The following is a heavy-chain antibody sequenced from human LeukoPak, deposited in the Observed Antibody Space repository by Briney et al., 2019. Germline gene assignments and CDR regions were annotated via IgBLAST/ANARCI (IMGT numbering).Heavy chain of an antibody. J-gene: IGHJ3*02. Sequence: ASVKVSCKASAYTFTSYGISWVRQAPGQGLEWMGWISVYNGHTNYAQNLQGRVTMTTDTSTSTAYMELRSLRSDDTTVYYCARGGRWELPRPYAFDIWGQGTMVTVSS. D-gene: IGHD1-26*01. V-gene: IGHV1-18*01. CDR2: ISVYNGHT. CDR3: ARGGRWELPRPYAFDI. CDR1: AYTFTSYG.